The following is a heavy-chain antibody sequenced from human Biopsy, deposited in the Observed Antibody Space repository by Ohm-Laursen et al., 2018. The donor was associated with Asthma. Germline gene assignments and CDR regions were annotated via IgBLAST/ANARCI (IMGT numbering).Heavy chain of an antibody. CDR2: INSDGSST. CDR1: GFTFSSYL. CDR3: ARGPAWQQLDN. D-gene: IGHD6-13*01. V-gene: IGHV3-74*01. J-gene: IGHJ4*02. Sequence: SLRLSCTASGFTFSSYLMHWVRQAPGKGLVWVSRINSDGSSTSYADSVKGRFTISRDNAKNTLYLEMNSLRAEDTAVYYCARGPAWQQLDNWGQGTLVTVSS.